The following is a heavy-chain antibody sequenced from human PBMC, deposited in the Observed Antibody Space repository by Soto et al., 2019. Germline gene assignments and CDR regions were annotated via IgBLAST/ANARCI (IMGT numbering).Heavy chain of an antibody. V-gene: IGHV3-23*01. CDR1: GFTFSSYA. CDR3: AKDVSTSSIAAWDAFDI. CDR2: ISGSGGST. Sequence: GGSLRLSCAASGFTFSSYAMSWVRQAPGKGLEWVSAISGSGGSTYYADSVKGRFTISRDNSKNTLYLQMNSLRAEDTAVYYCAKDVSTSSIAAWDAFDIWGQGTMVTVSS. D-gene: IGHD6-6*01. J-gene: IGHJ3*02.